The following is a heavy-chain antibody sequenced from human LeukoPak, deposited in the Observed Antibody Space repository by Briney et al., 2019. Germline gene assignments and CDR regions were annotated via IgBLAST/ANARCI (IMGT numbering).Heavy chain of an antibody. CDR2: IYYSGST. J-gene: IGHJ6*02. V-gene: IGHV4-59*01. CDR1: GGSISSYY. Sequence: SETLSLTCTVSGGSISSYYWSWIRQPPGKGLEWIGYIYYSGSTNYNPSLKRRVTISVDTSKNQFSLKLSSVTAADTAVYYCARDDSYYGMDVWGQGTTVTVSS. CDR3: ARDDSYYGMDV.